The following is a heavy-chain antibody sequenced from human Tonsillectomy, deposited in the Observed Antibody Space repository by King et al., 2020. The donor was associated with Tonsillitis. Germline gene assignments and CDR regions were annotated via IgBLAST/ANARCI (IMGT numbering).Heavy chain of an antibody. CDR1: GFTFSSYG. CDR3: AKALLSSVVINPLFDY. V-gene: IGHV3-30*02. Sequence: VQLVESGGGVVQPGGSLRLSRAASGFTFSSYGMHWVRQAPGKGLEWVAFIRYDGSNKYYADSVKGRFTISRDNSKNTLYLQMNSLRAEDTAVYYCAKALLSSVVINPLFDYWGQGTLVTVSS. J-gene: IGHJ4*02. D-gene: IGHD3-22*01. CDR2: IRYDGSNK.